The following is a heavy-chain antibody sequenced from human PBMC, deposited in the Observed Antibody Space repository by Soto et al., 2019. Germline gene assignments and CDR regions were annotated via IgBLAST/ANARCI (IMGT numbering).Heavy chain of an antibody. CDR3: ARGSAKAWYYDSRGYYYLDY. V-gene: IGHV4-59*01. CDR2: IYYSVST. CDR1: GGSISSYY. D-gene: IGHD3-22*01. Sequence: PSETLSLTCTVSGGSISSYYWSWIRQPPGKGLEWIGYIYYSVSTNYNPSLKSRVTISVDTSKNQFSLKLSSVTAADTAVYYCARGSAKAWYYDSRGYYYLDYWGRGTMVTVSA. J-gene: IGHJ4*02.